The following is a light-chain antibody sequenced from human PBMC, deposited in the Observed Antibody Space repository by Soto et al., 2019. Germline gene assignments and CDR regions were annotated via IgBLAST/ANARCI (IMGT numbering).Light chain of an antibody. CDR2: DVS. V-gene: IGLV2-14*01. CDR1: SSDFGGYNY. CDR3: SSDTRSSTLDVV. J-gene: IGLJ2*01. Sequence: QSALTQPASVSGSPGPSITISCTGTSSDFGGYNYVSWYQQHPGKAPKLMIYDVSNRPSGVSNRFSGSKSGNTASLTISGLQAEDESDYYCSSDTRSSTLDVVFGGGSKPTVL.